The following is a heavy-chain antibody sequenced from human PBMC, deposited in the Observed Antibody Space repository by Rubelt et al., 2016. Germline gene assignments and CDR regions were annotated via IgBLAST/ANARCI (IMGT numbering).Heavy chain of an antibody. D-gene: IGHD3-3*01. J-gene: IGHJ3*02. CDR1: GGSFSGYY. Sequence: QVQLQQWGAGLLKPSETLSLTCAVYGGSFSGYYWSWIRQPPGKGLEWIGEINHSGSTNYNPSLKSRVTISVDLSKNQFSLKLTSVAAADTAVDFCARSVRFLEKASDIWGRGTLVTVSS. V-gene: IGHV4-34*01. CDR3: ARSVRFLEKASDI. CDR2: INHSGST.